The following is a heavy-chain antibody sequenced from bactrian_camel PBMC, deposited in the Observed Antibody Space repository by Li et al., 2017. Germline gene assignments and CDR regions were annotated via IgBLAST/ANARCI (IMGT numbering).Heavy chain of an antibody. CDR3: AAREPKYGCGLTRRSFAY. Sequence: QVQLVESGGGLVQPGGSLTLSCAATPSGWTFDTSPMAWFRQAPGKEREGVACIYTGGGNIVYADSVKGRFTLSQDNAKNTLYLQMNSLKPEDTAMYYCAAREPKYGCGLTRRSFAYWGQGTQVTVS. D-gene: IGHD5*01. J-gene: IGHJ6*01. CDR2: IYTGGGNI. CDR1: GWTFDTSP. V-gene: IGHV3S54*01.